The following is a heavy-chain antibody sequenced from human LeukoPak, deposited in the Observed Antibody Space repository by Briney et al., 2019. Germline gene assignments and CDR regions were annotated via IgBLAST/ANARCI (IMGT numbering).Heavy chain of an antibody. V-gene: IGHV3-7*01. CDR1: GFTFSESW. J-gene: IGHJ6*02. Sequence: GGSLRLSCAASGFTFSESWMSWVRQAPGKGLEWVANMNQDGSEKDYVDSVKGRFTIFRDNVRESLYLQMSSLRAEDTAVYYCATYTHWVAGDVWGHGTTVTVSS. CDR3: ATYTHWVAGDV. CDR2: MNQDGSEK. D-gene: IGHD3-16*01.